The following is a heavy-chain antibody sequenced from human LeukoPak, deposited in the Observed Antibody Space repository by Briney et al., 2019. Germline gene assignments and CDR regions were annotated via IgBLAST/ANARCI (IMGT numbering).Heavy chain of an antibody. J-gene: IGHJ4*02. Sequence: GGSLRLSCAASGFTLSNYSMNWVRQAPGKGLEWVSSISSSSSYIYYADSVKGRFTISRDNAKNSLYLQMNSLRAEDTAVYYCARGGRSSSSSDYWGQGTLVTVSS. CDR2: ISSSSSYI. CDR3: ARGGRSSSSSDY. V-gene: IGHV3-21*01. D-gene: IGHD6-6*01. CDR1: GFTLSNYS.